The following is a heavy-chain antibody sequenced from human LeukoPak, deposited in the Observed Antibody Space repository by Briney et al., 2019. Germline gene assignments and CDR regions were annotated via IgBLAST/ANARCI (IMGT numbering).Heavy chain of an antibody. CDR1: GYRFISSG. Sequence: ASVKVSCKASGYRFISSGINWVRQAPGQGPEWMGWISGDNGNTHYAQRFQGRITMTTDTSTDTAYTELRSLTSDDTAVYYCARDDCINGVCYVGDSWGQGTLVTVSS. D-gene: IGHD2-8*01. CDR3: ARDDCINGVCYVGDS. J-gene: IGHJ4*02. CDR2: ISGDNGNT. V-gene: IGHV1-18*01.